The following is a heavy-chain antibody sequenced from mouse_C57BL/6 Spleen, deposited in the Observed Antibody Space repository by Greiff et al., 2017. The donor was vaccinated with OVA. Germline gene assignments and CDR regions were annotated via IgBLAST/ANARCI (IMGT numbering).Heavy chain of an antibody. CDR2: IYPGNSDT. CDR1: GYTFTSYW. Sequence: VQLQQSGTVLARPGASVKMSCKTSGYTFTSYWMHWVKQRPGQGLEWIGAIYPGNSDTSYNQKFKGKAKLTAVTSASTAYMELSSLTNEDSAVYYCTRTLITTVGGYYFDYWGQGTTLTVSS. J-gene: IGHJ2*01. D-gene: IGHD1-1*01. CDR3: TRTLITTVGGYYFDY. V-gene: IGHV1-5*01.